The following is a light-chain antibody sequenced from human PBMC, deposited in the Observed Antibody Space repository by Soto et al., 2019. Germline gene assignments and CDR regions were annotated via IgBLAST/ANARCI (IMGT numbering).Light chain of an antibody. CDR3: QQYSSSST. CDR2: GAS. J-gene: IGKJ2*02. Sequence: EIVLTQSPGTLSLSLGERATLSCRASQSVTSNYLAWYQQKPGQAPRLLIFGASGRSTGVPDRFSGSGSGTDFTLTISRLEPEDFAVYYCQQYSSSSTFGQGTRLEIK. CDR1: QSVTSNY. V-gene: IGKV3-20*01.